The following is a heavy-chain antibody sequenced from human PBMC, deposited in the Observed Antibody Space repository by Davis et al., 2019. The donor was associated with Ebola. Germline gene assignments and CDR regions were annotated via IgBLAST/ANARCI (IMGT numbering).Heavy chain of an antibody. CDR1: GYTFTSYY. CDR2: INPNGGRT. D-gene: IGHD5-12*01. J-gene: IGHJ3*02. V-gene: IGHV1-46*03. Sequence: ASVKVSCNASGYTFTSYYMHWVRQAPGQGLEWMGMINPNGGRTIYAQKFPGRVTVTRDTSTTTVYMDLSSLRSEDTALYYCTTPGGQDSGYDVFDIWGQGTMVTVSS. CDR3: TTPGGQDSGYDVFDI.